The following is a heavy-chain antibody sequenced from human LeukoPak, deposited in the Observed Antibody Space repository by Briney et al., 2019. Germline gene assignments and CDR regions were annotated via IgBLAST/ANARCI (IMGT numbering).Heavy chain of an antibody. V-gene: IGHV3-23*01. J-gene: IGHJ3*02. Sequence: GGSLRLSCVASGFTFTTYAMSRVRQAPGKGLEWVSTISGSGDSTYYADSVKGRFTISRDNSKNTLYLQMNSLRAEDTAVYYCAKQPRYDVDAFDIWGQGTMVTVCS. CDR1: GFTFTTYA. D-gene: IGHD3-3*01. CDR2: ISGSGDST. CDR3: AKQPRYDVDAFDI.